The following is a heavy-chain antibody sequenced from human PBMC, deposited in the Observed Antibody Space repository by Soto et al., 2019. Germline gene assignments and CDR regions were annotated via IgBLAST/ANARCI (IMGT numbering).Heavy chain of an antibody. CDR1: GFTFSAFW. Sequence: EVQLVESGGDFVQPGGSLRLSCEASGFTFSAFWMHWVCHVPGEGLVWISRTNKDGASSEYADSVKGRFSVSRDNAKNTMFLHMTGLRAEDTAVYYCARDDLRRNEALDIWGQGTLVTVSS. J-gene: IGHJ3*02. CDR2: TNKDGASS. V-gene: IGHV3-74*03. D-gene: IGHD3-3*01. CDR3: ARDDLRRNEALDI.